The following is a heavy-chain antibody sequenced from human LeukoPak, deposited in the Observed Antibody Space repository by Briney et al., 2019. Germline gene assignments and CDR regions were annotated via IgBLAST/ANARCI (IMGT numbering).Heavy chain of an antibody. Sequence: ASVKVSCKASGGTLTNYVLSWVRQAPGQGPEWLGGFIPTFGATNYAQRFQDRVTITTDKFTNTGYLELSSLRSEDTAVYYCAISPPLVTIHFYYFMDVWGTGTTVTISS. J-gene: IGHJ6*03. CDR3: AISPPLVTIHFYYFMDV. CDR2: FIPTFGAT. CDR1: GGTLTNYV. V-gene: IGHV1-69*05. D-gene: IGHD1-26*01.